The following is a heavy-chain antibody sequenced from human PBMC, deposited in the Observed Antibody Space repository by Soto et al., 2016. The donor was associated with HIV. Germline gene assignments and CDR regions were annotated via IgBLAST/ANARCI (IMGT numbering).Heavy chain of an antibody. V-gene: IGHV1-2*02. CDR1: GYTFTGYY. CDR3: ARVGGAADTRYYYYYMDV. D-gene: IGHD6-13*01. CDR2: IKPNGGGT. Sequence: QVQLVQSGAEVKKPGASVKVSCKASGYTFTGYYIHWVRQAPGQGPEWMGWIKPNGGGTNYAQKFQGRVTMTRDTSISTAYMELSRLRSDDTAVYYCARVGGAADTRYYYYYMDVWGKGTTVTVSS. J-gene: IGHJ6*03.